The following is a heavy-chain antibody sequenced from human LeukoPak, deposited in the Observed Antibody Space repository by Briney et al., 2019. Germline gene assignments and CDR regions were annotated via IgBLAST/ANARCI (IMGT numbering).Heavy chain of an antibody. CDR3: ARHVDTAYYFDY. D-gene: IGHD5-18*01. CDR2: ISAYNGNT. Sequence: ASVKVSCKASGYTFTSYGISWVRQAPGQGLEWMGWISAYNGNTNYAQKLQGRVTMTTDTSTSAAYMELRSLGSDDTAVYYCARHVDTAYYFDYWGQGTLVTVSS. J-gene: IGHJ4*02. V-gene: IGHV1-18*01. CDR1: GYTFTSYG.